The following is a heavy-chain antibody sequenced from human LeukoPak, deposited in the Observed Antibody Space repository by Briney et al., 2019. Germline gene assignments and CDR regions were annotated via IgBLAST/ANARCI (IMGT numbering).Heavy chain of an antibody. CDR3: ARFKVTVTSIP. V-gene: IGHV3-74*01. D-gene: IGHD4-11*01. CDR2: INPDGSSA. CDR1: GFTFSDYW. J-gene: IGHJ5*02. Sequence: SGGSLRPSCAASGFTFSDYWMHWVRQAPGKGLVWVSRINPDGSSASYADSVKGRFTISRDNAKNTLYLQMNSLRAEDTAVYYCARFKVTVTSIPWGQRTLVTVSS.